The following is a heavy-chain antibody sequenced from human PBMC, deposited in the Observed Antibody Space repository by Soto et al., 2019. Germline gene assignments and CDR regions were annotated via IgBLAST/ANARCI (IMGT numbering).Heavy chain of an antibody. V-gene: IGHV6-1*01. J-gene: IGHJ5*02. D-gene: IGHD6-19*01. Sequence: SQTLSLTCAISGDSVSSNSAAWNWIRQSPSRGLEWLGRTYYRSKWYNDYAVSAKSRITINPDTSKNQFSLQLNSVTPEDTAAYYCARGKGLAVAVWFDPWGQGTLVTVSS. CDR3: ARGKGLAVAVWFDP. CDR2: TYYRSKWYN. CDR1: GDSVSSNSAA.